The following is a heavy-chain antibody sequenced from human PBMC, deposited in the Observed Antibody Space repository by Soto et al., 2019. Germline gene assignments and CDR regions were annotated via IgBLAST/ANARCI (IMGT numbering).Heavy chain of an antibody. CDR1: GFTFSSYG. V-gene: IGHV3-30*18. D-gene: IGHD3-10*01. CDR2: ILYDGSDK. CDR3: AKAGGGFGDFVHH. J-gene: IGHJ4*02. Sequence: VGSLRLSCAASGFTFSSYGMHWVRQAPGKGLEWVTCILYDGSDKYYADSVKGRFTISRENSKNTLYLQMNSLRTENSAVYYCAKAGGGFGDFVHHWGQGTPVTVSS.